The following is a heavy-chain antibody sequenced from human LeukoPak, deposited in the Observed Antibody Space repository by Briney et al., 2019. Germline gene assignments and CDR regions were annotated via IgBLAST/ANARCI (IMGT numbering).Heavy chain of an antibody. V-gene: IGHV4-34*01. J-gene: IGHJ4*02. Sequence: SETLSLTCAVYGRSFSGYYWSWIRQPPGKGLEWIGEINHSGSTNYNPSLKSRVTISVDTSKNQFSLKLSSVTAADTAVYYCATAYGSGPANNWGQGTLVTVSS. CDR3: ATAYGSGPANN. CDR2: INHSGST. D-gene: IGHD2-21*01. CDR1: GRSFSGYY.